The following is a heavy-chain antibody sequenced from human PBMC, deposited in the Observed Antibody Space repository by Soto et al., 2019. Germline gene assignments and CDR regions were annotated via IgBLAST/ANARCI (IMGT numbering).Heavy chain of an antibody. V-gene: IGHV3-30*18. D-gene: IGHD5-18*01. Sequence: QVQLVESGGAVVQPGKSLRLSCAASGFTFSSYGVYWVRQAPGKGLEWVAAIAYDGSNKYHADSVKGRFTISRDNSKNTLYRQMNSLRVEDTAVYYCAKDIVRYTYGACDYCGQGALVTVSS. CDR3: AKDIVRYTYGACDY. CDR1: GFTFSSYG. J-gene: IGHJ4*02. CDR2: IAYDGSNK.